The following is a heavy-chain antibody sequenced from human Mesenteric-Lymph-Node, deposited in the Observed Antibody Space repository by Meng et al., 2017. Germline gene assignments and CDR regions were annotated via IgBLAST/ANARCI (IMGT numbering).Heavy chain of an antibody. Sequence: SETLSLTCIVSGGTISSNIHYWGWIRQPPGKGLEWIASIYYSGNSYYNPTLKSRVTIATDRSKNQFSLKLTSVTAADTAVYYCARVECSGGDCVPLYWDIHIWGRGTLVTVSS. CDR1: GGTISSNIHY. J-gene: IGHJ2*01. CDR3: ARVECSGGDCVPLYWDIHI. V-gene: IGHV4-39*07. CDR2: IYYSGNS. D-gene: IGHD2-21*01.